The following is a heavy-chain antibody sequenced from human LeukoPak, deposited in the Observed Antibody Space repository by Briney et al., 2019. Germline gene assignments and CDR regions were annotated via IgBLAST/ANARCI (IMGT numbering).Heavy chain of an antibody. J-gene: IGHJ6*03. D-gene: IGHD3-10*01. Sequence: PGASLRLSCAASGFTFSDYYMSWIRQAPGKGLEWVSYISSSGSTIYYADSVKGRFTISRDNAKNSLYLQMNSLRAEDTAVYYCARGRSGSYFPPYYYYMDVWGKGTTVTVSS. CDR3: ARGRSGSYFPPYYYYMDV. CDR1: GFTFSDYY. CDR2: ISSSGSTI. V-gene: IGHV3-11*04.